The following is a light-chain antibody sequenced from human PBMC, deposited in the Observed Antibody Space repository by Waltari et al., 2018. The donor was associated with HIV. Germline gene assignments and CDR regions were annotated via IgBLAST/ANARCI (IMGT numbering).Light chain of an antibody. CDR3: QSADSSGSPYVV. CDR1: ALPKQY. J-gene: IGLJ2*01. V-gene: IGLV3-25*03. CDR2: KDS. Sequence: SYELTQPTSVSVSPGQTARITCSGDALPKQYTYWYQPKPGQAPVLVIYKDSERPSGSPERCSGSNAGTTVTLTISGVQAEDEADDYCQSADSSGSPYVVFGGGTKLTVL.